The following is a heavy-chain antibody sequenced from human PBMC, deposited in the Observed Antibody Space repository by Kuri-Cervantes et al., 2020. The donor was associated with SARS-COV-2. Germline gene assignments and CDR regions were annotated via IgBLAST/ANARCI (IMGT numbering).Heavy chain of an antibody. J-gene: IGHJ4*02. CDR1: GFTFSSYW. CDR3: ARDEGPFQTTDIAVAGTTDVGPPTLFDY. V-gene: IGHV3-7*01. D-gene: IGHD6-19*01. CDR2: IKQDGSEK. Sequence: GESLKISCAASGFTFSSYWMSWVRQAPGKGLEWVANIKQDGSEKYYVDSVKGRFTISRDNAKNSLYLQMNSLRAEDTAVYYCARDEGPFQTTDIAVAGTTDVGPPTLFDYWGQGTLVTVSS.